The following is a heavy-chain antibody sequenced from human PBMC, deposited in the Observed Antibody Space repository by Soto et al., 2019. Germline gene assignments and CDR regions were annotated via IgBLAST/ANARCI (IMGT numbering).Heavy chain of an antibody. V-gene: IGHV3-23*01. Sequence: EEQLLESGGGLVQPGGSLRLSCAASGFTFSDYAMSWVRQAPGKGLEWVSGLGGSNSDTHYAASVEGRFTVSRDNSRSTLFLQMNSLRVEDTAVYYCAKDKVDHNSVWYPFDIWGQGTMVTVSA. CDR1: GFTFSDYA. CDR2: LGGSNSDT. D-gene: IGHD2-15*01. CDR3: AKDKVDHNSVWYPFDI. J-gene: IGHJ3*02.